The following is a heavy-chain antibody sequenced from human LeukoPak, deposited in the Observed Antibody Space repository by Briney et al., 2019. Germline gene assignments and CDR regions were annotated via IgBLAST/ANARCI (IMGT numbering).Heavy chain of an antibody. V-gene: IGHV1-69*13. J-gene: IGHJ4*02. Sequence: ASVKVSCKSSGGSFSTYALLWVRQAPGQGLEWMGGIIPIFGTANYAQKFQGRVTITADESTSTAYMELSSLRSEDTAVYYCARASGSGSYYMPRYWGQGTLVTVSS. CDR2: IIPIFGTA. CDR3: ARASGSGSYYMPRY. CDR1: GGSFSTYA. D-gene: IGHD3-10*01.